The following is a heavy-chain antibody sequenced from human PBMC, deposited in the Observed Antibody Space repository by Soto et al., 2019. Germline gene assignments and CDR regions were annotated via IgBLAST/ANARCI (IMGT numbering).Heavy chain of an antibody. J-gene: IGHJ3*02. D-gene: IGHD3-16*02. V-gene: IGHV4-59*12. CDR3: ARVISDAFDI. CDR1: GGSISSYY. CDR2: IYYSGST. Sequence: SETLSLTCTVSGGSISSYYWSWIRQPPGKGLEWIGYIYYSGSTNYNPSLKSRVTISVDKSKNQFSLKLSSVTAADTAVYYCARVISDAFDIRGQGTMVTVSS.